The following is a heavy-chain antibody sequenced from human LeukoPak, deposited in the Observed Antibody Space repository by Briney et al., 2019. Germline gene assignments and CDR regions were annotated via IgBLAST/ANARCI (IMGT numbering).Heavy chain of an antibody. CDR1: GFTFSNSA. J-gene: IGHJ5*02. CDR3: AKTQDYGSGSPPWFDP. D-gene: IGHD3-10*01. CDR2: ISRSGGTT. Sequence: PGGSLRLSCAASGFTFSNSAMSWVRQAPGKGLEYVSAISRSGGTTYYADSVKGRFTISRDISKNTLYLQMNSLRAEDTAVYYCAKTQDYGSGSPPWFDPWGQGTLVTVSS. V-gene: IGHV3-23*01.